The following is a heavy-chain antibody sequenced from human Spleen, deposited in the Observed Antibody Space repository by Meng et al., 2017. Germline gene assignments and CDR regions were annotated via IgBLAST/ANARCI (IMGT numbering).Heavy chain of an antibody. CDR1: GFSLSTRQM. J-gene: IGHJ4*02. CDR3: ARTPGLRWTPKIDQ. D-gene: IGHD4-23*01. Sequence: SGPTLVKPTQTLTLTCAFSGFSLSTRQMRVSWIRQPPGKGLEWIGEINQSGSTTYNPSLKSRVTMSVDTSKNQFSLNLRSVTAADTAVYFCARTPGLRWTPKIDQWGLGTLVTVSS. V-gene: IGHV4-28*02. CDR2: INQSGST.